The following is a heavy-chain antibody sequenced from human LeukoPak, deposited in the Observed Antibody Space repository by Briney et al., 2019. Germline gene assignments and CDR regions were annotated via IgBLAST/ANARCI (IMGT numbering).Heavy chain of an antibody. V-gene: IGHV3-23*01. CDR3: AKNLYCGGGSCYPSALGMDV. Sequence: GGSLRLSCAASGFTFSSYAMSWVRQSPGKGLEWVSAISGGGISTYYADSVKGRFTISRDNSKTTLYLQMNSLRAEDTAVYYCAKNLYCGGGSCYPSALGMDVWGQGTTVTVSS. J-gene: IGHJ6*02. CDR1: GFTFSSYA. CDR2: ISGGGIST. D-gene: IGHD2-15*01.